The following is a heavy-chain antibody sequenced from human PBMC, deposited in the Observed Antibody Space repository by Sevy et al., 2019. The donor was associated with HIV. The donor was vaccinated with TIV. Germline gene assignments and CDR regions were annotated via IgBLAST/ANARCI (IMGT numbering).Heavy chain of an antibody. V-gene: IGHV4-34*01. CDR2: INHSGST. D-gene: IGHD6-19*01. CDR3: ARYRVAGNFDY. Sequence: SETLSLTCAVYGGSFSGYYWNWIRQPPGKGLEWIGEINHSGSTNYNPSLKSRFTISVDTSKNQFSLKLSSVTAADTAVYYCARYRVAGNFDYWGQGTLVTVSS. J-gene: IGHJ4*02. CDR1: GGSFSGYY.